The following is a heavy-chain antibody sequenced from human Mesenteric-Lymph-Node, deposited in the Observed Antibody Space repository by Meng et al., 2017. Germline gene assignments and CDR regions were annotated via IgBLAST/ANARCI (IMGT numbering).Heavy chain of an antibody. CDR2: IRSKANSYAT. V-gene: IGHV3-73*01. J-gene: IGHJ4*02. CDR1: GFTFSGYA. D-gene: IGHD3-22*01. Sequence: GESLKISCTTSGFTFSGYAMHWVRQASGKGLEWVGRIRSKANSYATAYGASVKGRFTVSRDDSKNTAYLQMNSLKTEDTAVYYCSREWDDGSGYSDYWGQGTVVTVSS. CDR3: SREWDDGSGYSDY.